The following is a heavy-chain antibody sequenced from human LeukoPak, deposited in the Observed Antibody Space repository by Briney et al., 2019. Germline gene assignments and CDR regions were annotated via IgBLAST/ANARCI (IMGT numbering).Heavy chain of an antibody. CDR2: MNPNSGNT. Sequence: ASVKVSCKASGYSFTAYYIHWVRQATGQGLEWMGWMNPNSGNTGYAQKFQGRVTMTRNTSISTAYMELSSLRSEDTAVYYCARGGGVAIFGVVIRQHYYYYMDVWGKGTTVTVSS. CDR3: ARGGGVAIFGVVIRQHYYYYMDV. J-gene: IGHJ6*03. D-gene: IGHD3-3*01. V-gene: IGHV1-8*02. CDR1: GYSFTAYY.